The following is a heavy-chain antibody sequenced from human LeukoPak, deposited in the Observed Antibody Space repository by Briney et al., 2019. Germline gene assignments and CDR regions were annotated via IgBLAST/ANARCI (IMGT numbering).Heavy chain of an antibody. CDR3: ARGSRDCANGVCYAFDI. J-gene: IGHJ3*02. V-gene: IGHV3-30*02. CDR1: GFTFSSYG. Sequence: GGSLRLSCAASGFTFSSYGMHWVRQAPGKGLEWVAFIRYDGSNKYYADSVKGRFTISRDNAKKSLYLQMNSLRAEDTAVYYCARGSRDCANGVCYAFDIWGQGTVVTVSS. D-gene: IGHD2-8*01. CDR2: IRYDGSNK.